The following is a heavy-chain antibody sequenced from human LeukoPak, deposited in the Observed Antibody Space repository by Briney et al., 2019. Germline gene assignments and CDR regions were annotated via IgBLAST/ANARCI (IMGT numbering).Heavy chain of an antibody. CDR2: IYYSGST. Sequence: PSETLSLTCTVSGGSISNYYWSWIRQPPGKGLEWIGYIYYSGSTNYNPSLKSRVTISVDTSKNQFSLKLGSVTAADTAVYYCARDSTRWIPEGWFDPWGQGTLVTVSS. V-gene: IGHV4-59*01. J-gene: IGHJ5*02. CDR1: GGSISNYY. D-gene: IGHD2-2*01. CDR3: ARDSTRWIPEGWFDP.